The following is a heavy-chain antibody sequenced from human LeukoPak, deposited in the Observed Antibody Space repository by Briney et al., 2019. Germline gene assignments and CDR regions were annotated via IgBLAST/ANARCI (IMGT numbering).Heavy chain of an antibody. D-gene: IGHD2-15*01. J-gene: IGHJ5*02. CDR1: GFTFSSYA. CDR3: AKAGLYCSGGSCYDWFDP. V-gene: IGHV3-23*01. Sequence: GGSLRLSCAASGFTFSSYAMSWVRQAPGKGLEWVSAISGSGGSTYYADSVKGRFTISRDNSKNTLYLQMNSLRAEDTAVYYCAKAGLYCSGGSCYDWFDPWRQGTLVTVSS. CDR2: ISGSGGST.